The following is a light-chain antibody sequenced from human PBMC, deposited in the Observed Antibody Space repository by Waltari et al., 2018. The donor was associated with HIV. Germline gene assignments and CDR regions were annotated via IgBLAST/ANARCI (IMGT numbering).Light chain of an antibody. CDR1: AFPKKF. CDR3: QYADSSGTYPVG. CDR2: KDS. Sequence: SYELTQPPPVSGSPGQTARITSSAHAFPKKFAYWYQQKPSQAPVVVIYKDSERHSGIPDPFSESRSGNTVTLTISGVQAEDEADDYCQYADSSGTYPVGFGGGTKLTVL. J-gene: IGLJ2*01. V-gene: IGLV3-25*03.